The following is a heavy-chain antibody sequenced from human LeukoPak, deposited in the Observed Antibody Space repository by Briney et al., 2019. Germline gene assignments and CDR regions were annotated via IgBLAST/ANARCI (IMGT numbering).Heavy chain of an antibody. CDR2: IYYSGST. D-gene: IGHD1-26*01. CDR3: AGGLVGATPY. J-gene: IGHJ4*02. V-gene: IGHV4-39*07. Sequence: SDPLSHLCTVSGRSISSSRYYWGRIRQPPGKGLEWIGSIYYSGSTFYIPALKCRVTISVDTSKNQFSLKLRSVTAADTVVYYCAGGLVGATPYWGQGTLVTVSS. CDR1: GRSISSSRYY.